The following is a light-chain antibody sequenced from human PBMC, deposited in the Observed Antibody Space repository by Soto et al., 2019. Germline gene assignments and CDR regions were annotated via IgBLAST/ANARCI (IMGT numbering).Light chain of an antibody. Sequence: EIVWTQSPGTLSLSPGERATLSCRASQRLSSYLAWYQQKPGQAPRLLIYGASSRATGIPDRFSGSGSGTDVTLTISRREPEDFSVYYCRQYVSSPSYTFGQGTKLEIK. CDR3: RQYVSSPSYT. V-gene: IGKV3-20*01. J-gene: IGKJ2*01. CDR2: GAS. CDR1: QRLSSY.